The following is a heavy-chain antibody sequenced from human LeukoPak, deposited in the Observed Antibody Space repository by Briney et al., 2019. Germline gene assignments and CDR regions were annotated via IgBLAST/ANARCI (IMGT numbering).Heavy chain of an antibody. V-gene: IGHV3-7*01. J-gene: IGHJ4*02. Sequence: PGGSLRLSCAASGFTFSSYWMSWVRQAPGKGLEWVANIKQDGSEKYYVDSVKGRFTISRDNAKNSLYLQMNSPRAEDTAVYYCARGSYSGWYDYWGQGTLVTVSS. D-gene: IGHD6-19*01. CDR1: GFTFSSYW. CDR2: IKQDGSEK. CDR3: ARGSYSGWYDY.